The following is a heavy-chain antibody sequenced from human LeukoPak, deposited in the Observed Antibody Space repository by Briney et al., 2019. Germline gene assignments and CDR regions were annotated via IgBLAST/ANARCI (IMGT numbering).Heavy chain of an antibody. J-gene: IGHJ6*04. CDR3: AELGITMIGGV. D-gene: IGHD3-10*02. CDR2: IKQDGREK. Sequence: GGSLRLSCAASEFTFSSYWMTWVRLAPGKGLEWVANIKQDGREKYYVDSVKGRFTISRDNAKNSLYLQMNSLRAEDTAVYYCAELGITMIGGVWGKGTTVTISS. CDR1: EFTFSSYW. V-gene: IGHV3-7*01.